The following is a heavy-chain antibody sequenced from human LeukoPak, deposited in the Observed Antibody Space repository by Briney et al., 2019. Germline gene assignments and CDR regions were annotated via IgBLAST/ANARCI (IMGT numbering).Heavy chain of an antibody. D-gene: IGHD3-10*01. CDR2: IYYSGST. Sequence: SETLSLTCTVSGGSISSYDWSWIRQPPGKGLEWIGYIYYSGSTNYNPSLKSRVTISVDTSKSQFSLKLSSVTAADTAVYYCARVSQTYYYGSGSLYYFDYWGQGTLVTVSS. V-gene: IGHV4-59*01. CDR1: GGSISSYD. CDR3: ARVSQTYYYGSGSLYYFDY. J-gene: IGHJ4*02.